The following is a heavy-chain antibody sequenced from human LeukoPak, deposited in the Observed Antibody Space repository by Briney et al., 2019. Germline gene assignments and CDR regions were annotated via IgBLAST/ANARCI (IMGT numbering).Heavy chain of an antibody. J-gene: IGHJ6*02. CDR3: AREPGKRYCSGGSYSNYYYYGMDV. CDR2: IKEDGSEK. V-gene: IGHV3-7*03. CDR1: GFTFSRYC. D-gene: IGHD2-15*01. Sequence: GGSLRLSCAASGFTFSRYCLSWVRQAPGKGLEWVANIKEDGSEKYYMDSVKGRFTISRDNAKNSLYLQMNSLRAEDTAVYYCAREPGKRYCSGGSYSNYYYYGMDVWGQGTTVTVSS.